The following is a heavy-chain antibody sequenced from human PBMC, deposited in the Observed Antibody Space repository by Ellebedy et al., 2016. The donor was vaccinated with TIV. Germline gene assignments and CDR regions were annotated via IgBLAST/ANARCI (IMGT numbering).Heavy chain of an antibody. Sequence: ASVKVSXKASGYTFTSYDINWVRQAPGQGLEWMGWISAYNGNTNYAQKLQGRVTMTTDTSTSTAYMEMRSLRSDDTAVYYCARDLGYYYDSSGYSHLREGYYYYGMDVWGQGTTVTVSS. J-gene: IGHJ6*02. CDR1: GYTFTSYD. CDR3: ARDLGYYYDSSGYSHLREGYYYYGMDV. V-gene: IGHV1-18*01. CDR2: ISAYNGNT. D-gene: IGHD3-22*01.